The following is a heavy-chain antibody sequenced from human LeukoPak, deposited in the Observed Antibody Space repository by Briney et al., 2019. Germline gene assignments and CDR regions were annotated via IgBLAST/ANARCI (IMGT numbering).Heavy chain of an antibody. CDR3: ARGSSMIVVDDAFDI. CDR2: ISSNGGST. V-gene: IGHV3-64*01. Sequence: PGGSLRLSCAASGFTFSSYAMHWVRQAPGKGLEYVSAISSNGGSTYYANSVKGRFTISRDNSKNTLYLQMGSLRAEDMAVYYCARGSSMIVVDDAFDIWGQGTMVTVSS. D-gene: IGHD3-22*01. CDR1: GFTFSSYA. J-gene: IGHJ3*02.